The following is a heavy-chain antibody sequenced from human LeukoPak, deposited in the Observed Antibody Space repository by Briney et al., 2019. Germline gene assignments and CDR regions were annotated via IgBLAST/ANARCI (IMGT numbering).Heavy chain of an antibody. CDR2: ISSDSSII. J-gene: IGHJ5*02. D-gene: IGHD3-10*01. V-gene: IGHV3-48*01. Sequence: GGSLRLSCAASGFTFRSYSMNWIRQSPGKGLEWVSYISSDSSIIYYSESVEGRFTISRDNAENSLYLQMNNLRAEDTAVYYCARVKLANEGRFGEFDPWGQGTLVTVSS. CDR3: ARVKLANEGRFGEFDP. CDR1: GFTFRSYS.